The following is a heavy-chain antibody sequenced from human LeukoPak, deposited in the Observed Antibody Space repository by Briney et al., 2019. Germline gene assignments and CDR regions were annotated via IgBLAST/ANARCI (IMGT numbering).Heavy chain of an antibody. Sequence: SETLSLTCTVSGGSINSYYWTWIRQPPRKGLEWIGYIYYSGSTSYNPSLKSRVTISVDTSKNQFSLKLSSVTAADTAVYYCARGVTDVHFDSWGQGTLVTVSS. CDR3: ARGVTDVHFDS. CDR2: IYYSGST. CDR1: GGSINSYY. J-gene: IGHJ4*02. D-gene: IGHD4-23*01. V-gene: IGHV4-59*01.